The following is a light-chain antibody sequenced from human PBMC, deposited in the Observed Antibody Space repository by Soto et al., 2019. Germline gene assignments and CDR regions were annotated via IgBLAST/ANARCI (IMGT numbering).Light chain of an antibody. J-gene: IGLJ1*01. V-gene: IGLV2-14*01. CDR1: SSDVGGSNY. CDR2: EVS. CDR3: SSYTSSSTLYV. Sequence: QSVLTQPASVSGSPGQSITISCTGTSSDVGGSNYVSWYQQHPGKAPKLMIYEVSNRPSGVSNRFSGSKSGNTASLTISGLQAEDEADYYCSSYTSSSTLYVFGTGTKLTV.